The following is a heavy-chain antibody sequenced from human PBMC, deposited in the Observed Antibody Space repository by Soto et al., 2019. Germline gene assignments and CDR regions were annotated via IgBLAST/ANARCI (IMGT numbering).Heavy chain of an antibody. CDR1: GFTFSDYY. Sequence: GGSLRLSCAASGFTFSDYYMSWIRQAPGKGLEWVSYISSSGSTIYYADSVKGRFTISRDNAKNSLYLQMNSLRAEDTAVYYCASWSRIVGATTDFDYWGQGTLVTVSS. D-gene: IGHD1-26*01. CDR3: ASWSRIVGATTDFDY. CDR2: ISSSGSTI. V-gene: IGHV3-11*01. J-gene: IGHJ4*02.